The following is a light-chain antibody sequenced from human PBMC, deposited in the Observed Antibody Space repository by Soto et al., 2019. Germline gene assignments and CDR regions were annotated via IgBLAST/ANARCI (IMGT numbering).Light chain of an antibody. V-gene: IGKV2-28*01. CDR3: MQALQTPLYT. Sequence: IVMTQSPLSLPVTPGEPASISCRSSQSLLHRNGYNYLDWYLQRPGQTPQLLSYLGTNRASGVPDRFSGSGSGTDFTLKISRVEAEDVGVYYCMQALQTPLYTFGQGTRLEIK. CDR1: QSLLHRNGYNY. J-gene: IGKJ2*01. CDR2: LGT.